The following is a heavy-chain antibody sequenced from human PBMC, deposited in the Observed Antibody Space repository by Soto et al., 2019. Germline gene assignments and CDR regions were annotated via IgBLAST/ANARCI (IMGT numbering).Heavy chain of an antibody. CDR2: INTVATII. Sequence: ETLSLSCTVSGISFNNYCMHWIRKGPEKVLVLFSNINTVATIINYGDSVKGRYTTTRDNAENTLYLQMNSLGVEDTATYYCATDDGRGLSHWGQGTLVTVSS. V-gene: IGHV3-74*01. CDR3: ATDDGRGLSH. CDR1: GISFNNYC. J-gene: IGHJ4*02. D-gene: IGHD3-16*01.